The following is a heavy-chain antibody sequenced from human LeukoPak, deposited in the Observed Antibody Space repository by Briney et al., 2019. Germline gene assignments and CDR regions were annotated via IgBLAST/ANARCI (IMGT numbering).Heavy chain of an antibody. CDR3: AKVLVRGVIISNFDY. Sequence: GGSLRLSCAASGFTFSSYEMNWVRQAPGKGLEWVSYISSSGSTIYYADSVKGRLTISRDNAKNSLYLQMNSLRAEDTAVYYCAKVLVRGVIISNFDYWGQGTLVTVSS. V-gene: IGHV3-48*03. CDR2: ISSSGSTI. J-gene: IGHJ4*02. D-gene: IGHD3-10*01. CDR1: GFTFSSYE.